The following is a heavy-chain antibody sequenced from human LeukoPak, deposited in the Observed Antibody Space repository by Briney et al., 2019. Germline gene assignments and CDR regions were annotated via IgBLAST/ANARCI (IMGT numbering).Heavy chain of an antibody. CDR1: GYTFTSYG. CDR3: ARADYYDSSGYYYY. CDR2: ISAYNGNT. D-gene: IGHD3-22*01. V-gene: IGHV1-18*01. J-gene: IGHJ4*02. Sequence: ASVKVSCKASGYTFTSYGISWVRQAPGQGLEWMGWISAYNGNTNYVQKIQGRVTMTTDTSTSTAYMELRSLRSDDTAVYYCARADYYDSSGYYYYWGQGTLVTVSS.